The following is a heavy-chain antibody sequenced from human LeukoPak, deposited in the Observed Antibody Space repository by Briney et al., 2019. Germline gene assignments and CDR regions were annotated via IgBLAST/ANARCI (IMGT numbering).Heavy chain of an antibody. CDR1: GFTFDDYA. D-gene: IGHD5-18*01. CDR2: ISWSSGSI. CDR3: AKGFTAMPNYYMDV. Sequence: PGGSLRLSCAASGFTFDDYAMHWVRQAPGKGLEWVSVISWSSGSIGYADSVKGRFTISRDNAKNSLYLQMNSLRAEDMALYYCAKGFTAMPNYYMDVWGKGTTVTVSS. J-gene: IGHJ6*03. V-gene: IGHV3-9*03.